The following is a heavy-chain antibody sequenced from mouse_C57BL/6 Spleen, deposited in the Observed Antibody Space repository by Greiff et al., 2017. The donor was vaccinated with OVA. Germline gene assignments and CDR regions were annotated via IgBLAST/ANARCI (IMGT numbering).Heavy chain of an antibody. J-gene: IGHJ4*01. CDR2: INPNNGGT. Sequence: VQLQQSGPELVKPGASVKISCKASGYTFTDYYMNWVKQSHGKSLEWIGDINPNNGGTSYNQKFTGQATLTVDKSSSTAYMELRSLTSEDSAVYYCARQLRDAMDYWGQGTSVTVSS. CDR3: ARQLRDAMDY. CDR1: GYTFTDYY. D-gene: IGHD3-2*02. V-gene: IGHV1-26*01.